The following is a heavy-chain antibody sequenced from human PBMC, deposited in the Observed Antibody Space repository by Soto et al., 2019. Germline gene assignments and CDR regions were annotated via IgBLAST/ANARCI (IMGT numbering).Heavy chain of an antibody. V-gene: IGHV1-69*01. CDR3: ARQFDNESSGYFYAY. CDR1: GVTFSRNA. D-gene: IGHD3-22*01. J-gene: IGHJ4*02. CDR2: IIPLFGTA. Sequence: QVQLVQSGADVKKPGSSVKVSCKASGVTFSRNAISWVRQAPGQRLDWMGGIIPLFGTANYAQKFQGRLSITADESTSTVYMDLRSLRSEDTAVYYCARQFDNESSGYFYAYWGQGTLVTVSS.